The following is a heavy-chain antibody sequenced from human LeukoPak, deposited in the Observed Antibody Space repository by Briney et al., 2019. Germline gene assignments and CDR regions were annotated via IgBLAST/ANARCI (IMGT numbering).Heavy chain of an antibody. CDR1: GFTLSSYW. J-gene: IGHJ4*02. CDR2: ISGDGGDT. D-gene: IGHD6-19*01. V-gene: IGHV3-23*01. Sequence: GGSLRLSCATSGFTLSSYWMHWVRQAPGKGLEWVSTISGDGGDTHYADSVRGRFTISRANSKNTLFMQMNSLRAEDTAVYCCGKSGSRDWDYFEYWGQGTLVTASS. CDR3: GKSGSRDWDYFEY.